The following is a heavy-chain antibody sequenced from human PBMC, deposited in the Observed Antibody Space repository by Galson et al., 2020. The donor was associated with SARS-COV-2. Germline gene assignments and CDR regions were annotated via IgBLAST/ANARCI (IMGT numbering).Heavy chain of an antibody. V-gene: IGHV3-33*01. CDR2: IWYDGSNK. CDR1: GFTFSSYG. D-gene: IGHD3-10*01. J-gene: IGHJ3*02. Sequence: GESLKISCAASGFTFSSYGMHWVRQAPGKGLEWVAVIWYDGSNKYYADSVKGRFTISRDNSKNTLYLQMNSLRAEDTAVYYCARTYYYGAFDIWGQGTMVTVSS. CDR3: ARTYYYGAFDI.